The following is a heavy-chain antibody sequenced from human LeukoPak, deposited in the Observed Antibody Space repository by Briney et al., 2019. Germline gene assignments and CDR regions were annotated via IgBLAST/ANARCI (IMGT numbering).Heavy chain of an antibody. Sequence: PGGSLRLSCAASGFTFSSYGMHWVRQAPGKGLEWVAVISYDGSNKYYADSVKGRFTISRDNSKNTLYLQMSNLRAEDTAVYYCARALYEAFDIWGQGTVVTVSS. V-gene: IGHV3-30*03. J-gene: IGHJ3*02. CDR2: ISYDGSNK. D-gene: IGHD3-16*02. CDR3: ARALYEAFDI. CDR1: GFTFSSYG.